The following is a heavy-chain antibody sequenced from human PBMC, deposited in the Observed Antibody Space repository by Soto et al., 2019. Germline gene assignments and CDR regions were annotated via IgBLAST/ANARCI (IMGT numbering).Heavy chain of an antibody. CDR1: GGAFHGYY. V-gene: IGHV4-34*01. CDR2: INDSGST. D-gene: IGHD2-15*01. J-gene: IGHJ5*02. Sequence: QVQLQQGGAGLLKPSETLSLTCAVYGGAFHGYYWSWIRQPPGKGLEWLGEINDSGSTNYNPSLKSRVTISLDTSKKEISLRLSSVTAADTAVYYCARERGRYCSGESCYPFGPWGQGALVTVSS. CDR3: ARERGRYCSGESCYPFGP.